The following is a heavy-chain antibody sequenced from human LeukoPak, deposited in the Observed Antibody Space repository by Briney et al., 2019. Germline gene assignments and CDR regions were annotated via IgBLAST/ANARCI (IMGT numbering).Heavy chain of an antibody. CDR1: GYTFTGYY. V-gene: IGHV1-2*02. D-gene: IGHD6-13*01. CDR2: INPNSGGT. Sequence: ASVKVSCKASGYTFTGYYMHWVRQAPGQGLEWMGWINPNSGGTNYAQKFQGRVTMTRDTSISTAYMELSRLRSDDTAVYYCARDLRPPMYSGSWYALDPWGQGTLVTVSS. J-gene: IGHJ5*02. CDR3: ARDLRPPMYSGSWYALDP.